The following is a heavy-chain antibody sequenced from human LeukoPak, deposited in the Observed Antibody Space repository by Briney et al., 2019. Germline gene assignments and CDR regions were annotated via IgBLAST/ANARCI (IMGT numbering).Heavy chain of an antibody. CDR2: ISSSSSYI. J-gene: IGHJ4*02. CDR3: AREISGSCFDY. Sequence: GGSLTLSCAASGFTFSSYSMNWVRQAPGEGREWVSYISSSSSYIYYADSVKGRFTISRDNAKNSLYLQMNSLRAEDTAVYYCAREISGSCFDYWGQGTLVTVSS. CDR1: GFTFSSYS. V-gene: IGHV3-21*01. D-gene: IGHD3-10*01.